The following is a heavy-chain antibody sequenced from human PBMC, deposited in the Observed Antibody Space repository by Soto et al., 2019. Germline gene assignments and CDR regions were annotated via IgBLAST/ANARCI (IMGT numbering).Heavy chain of an antibody. Sequence: PSETLFLTCTVSGGSISSYYWSWIRQPAGKGLEWIGRIYTSGSTNYNPSLKSRVTMSVDTSKNQFSLKLSSVTAADTAVYYCARATRDYGDYGYFDYWGQGTLVTVSS. CDR2: IYTSGST. CDR1: GGSISSYY. V-gene: IGHV4-4*07. D-gene: IGHD4-17*01. CDR3: ARATRDYGDYGYFDY. J-gene: IGHJ4*02.